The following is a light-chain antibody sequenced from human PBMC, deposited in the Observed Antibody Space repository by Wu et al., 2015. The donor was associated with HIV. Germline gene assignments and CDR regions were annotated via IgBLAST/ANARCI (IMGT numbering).Light chain of an antibody. J-gene: IGKJ1*01. Sequence: EIVLTQSPGTLSLYPGDRATLSCRASQRVTSNYLAWYQQRPGQAPRLLIYGVSSRATGIPDRFSGSGSGTDFTLTISRLKPEDFAVYYCHQYGSSPQTFGQGTKVEIK. CDR3: HQYGSSPQT. V-gene: IGKV3-20*01. CDR1: QRVTSNY. CDR2: GVS.